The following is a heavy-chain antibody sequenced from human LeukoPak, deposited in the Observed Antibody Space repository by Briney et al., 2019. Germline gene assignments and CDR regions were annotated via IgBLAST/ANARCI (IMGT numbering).Heavy chain of an antibody. V-gene: IGHV3-11*01. CDR2: ISNGDNTI. J-gene: IGHJ5*02. CDR1: GFTFSDYY. Sequence: GGSLRLSCAVSGFTFSDYYMSWIRQAPGKGLEWVSYISNGDNTIYYADSVKGRFTISRDNAKNSLYLQMNSLRAEDTAVYYCARYHPWFDPWGQGTLVTVSS. D-gene: IGHD2-2*01. CDR3: ARYHPWFDP.